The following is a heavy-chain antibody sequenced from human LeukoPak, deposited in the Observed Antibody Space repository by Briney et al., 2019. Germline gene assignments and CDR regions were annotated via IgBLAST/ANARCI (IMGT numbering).Heavy chain of an antibody. CDR3: ARGDYYGSGSYPNWFDP. CDR1: GFTFSTYS. J-gene: IGHJ5*02. V-gene: IGHV3-30*04. D-gene: IGHD3-10*01. CDR2: TSYDGSNK. Sequence: GGSLRLSCAASGFTFSTYSMHCVRQAPGKGLEWVAITSYDGSNKYYADSVKGRFTIARDNSKNTLYLQMNSLKTEDTAMYYCARGDYYGSGSYPNWFDPWGQGTLVTVSS.